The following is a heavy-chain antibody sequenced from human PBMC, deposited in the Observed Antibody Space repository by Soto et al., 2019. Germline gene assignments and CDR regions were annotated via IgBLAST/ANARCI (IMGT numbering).Heavy chain of an antibody. V-gene: IGHV1-69*01. Sequence: QAQVGPSWAEVSKPGSSVNLSGQASEGAFNSYAIAWVRQAPGQGLEWMGGIIPYYNTLNYAQKFQDRVTTTADDSTNTVYMERSSLRANDTAVYFCARGTSRWYPYFFDYSAQGTLVTVYS. D-gene: IGHD6-13*01. CDR1: EGAFNSYA. CDR3: ARGTSRWYPYFFDY. J-gene: IGHJ4*02. CDR2: IIPYYNTL.